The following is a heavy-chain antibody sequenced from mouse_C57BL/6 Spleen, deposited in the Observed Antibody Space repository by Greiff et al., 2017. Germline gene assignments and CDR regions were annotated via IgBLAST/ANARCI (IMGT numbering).Heavy chain of an antibody. CDR2: IDPSDSYT. J-gene: IGHJ3*01. V-gene: IGHV1-69*01. CDR3: ARLSGGLRRGAWFAY. CDR1: GYTFTSYW. D-gene: IGHD2-4*01. Sequence: QVQLQQPGAELVMPGASVKLSCKASGYTFTSYWMHWVKQRPGQGLEWIGEIDPSDSYTNYNQKFKGKSTLTVDKSSSTAYMQLSSLTSEDSAVYYCARLSGGLRRGAWFAYWGQGTLVTVSA.